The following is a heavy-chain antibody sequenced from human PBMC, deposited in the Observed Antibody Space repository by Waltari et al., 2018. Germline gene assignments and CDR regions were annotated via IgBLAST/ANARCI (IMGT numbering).Heavy chain of an antibody. CDR1: GDSISDNSYY. Sequence: QLQLQESGPGLVKPSETLSLTCTVSGDSISDNSYYWGWLRQPPGKGLAGMATIHFTGTTHSNPSLESRVAISVDTSQNQFSLKLTSVTAADTAVYYCARLDYSALRRGCDPWGQGTLVTVSS. V-gene: IGHV4-39*01. J-gene: IGHJ5*02. CDR3: ARLDYSALRRGCDP. CDR2: IHFTGTT. D-gene: IGHD4-4*01.